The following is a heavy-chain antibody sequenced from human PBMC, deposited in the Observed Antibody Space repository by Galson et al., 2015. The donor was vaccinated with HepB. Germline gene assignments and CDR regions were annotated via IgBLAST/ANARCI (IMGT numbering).Heavy chain of an antibody. CDR2: ISGTSSYI. D-gene: IGHD3-10*01. V-gene: IGHV3-21*01. CDR3: ASGGFGELS. Sequence: SLRLSCAASGFTFRGYSMNWVRQAPGKGLEWVSSISGTSSYIYYADSVKGRFTITRDNAKNPLYLQMNSLRAEDTAVYYCASGGFGELSWGQGTLVTVSS. J-gene: IGHJ5*02. CDR1: GFTFRGYS.